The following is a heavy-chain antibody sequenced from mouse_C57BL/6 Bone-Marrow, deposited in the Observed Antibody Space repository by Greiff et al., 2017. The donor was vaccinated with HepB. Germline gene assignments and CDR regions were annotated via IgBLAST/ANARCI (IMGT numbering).Heavy chain of an antibody. CDR2: ISNGGGST. CDR1: GFTFSDYY. V-gene: IGHV5-12*01. CDR3: ARDHGDY. Sequence: VKLVESGGGLVQPGGSLKLSCAASGFTFSDYYMSWVRQTPEKRLEWVAYISNGGGSTYYPDTVKGRFTISRDNAKNTLYLQMSRLKSEDTAMYYCARDHGDYWGQGTSVTVSS. J-gene: IGHJ4*01.